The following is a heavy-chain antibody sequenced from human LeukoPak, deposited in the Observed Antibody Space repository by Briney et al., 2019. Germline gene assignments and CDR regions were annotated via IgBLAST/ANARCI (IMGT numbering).Heavy chain of an antibody. D-gene: IGHD6-13*01. CDR1: GYTFTSYG. CDR2: ISAYNGNT. Sequence: ASVKVSCKASGYTFTSYGISWVRQAPGQGLEWMGWISAYNGNTNYAQKLQGRVTRTTDTSTSTAYMERRSLRSDDTAVYYCARERRYSSSPNWFDPWGQGTLVTVSS. V-gene: IGHV1-18*01. J-gene: IGHJ5*02. CDR3: ARERRYSSSPNWFDP.